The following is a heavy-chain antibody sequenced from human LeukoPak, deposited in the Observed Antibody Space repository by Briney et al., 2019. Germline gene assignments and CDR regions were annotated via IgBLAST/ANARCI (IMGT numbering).Heavy chain of an antibody. CDR3: ASVAAAGTHPFDY. J-gene: IGHJ4*02. Sequence: ASVKVSFKASGYTFTGYYMHWVRQAPGQGLEWMGWINPNSGGTNYAQKFQGRVTMTRDTSISTAYMELSRLRSDDTAVYYCASVAAAGTHPFDYWGQGTLVTVSS. V-gene: IGHV1-2*02. CDR2: INPNSGGT. D-gene: IGHD6-13*01. CDR1: GYTFTGYY.